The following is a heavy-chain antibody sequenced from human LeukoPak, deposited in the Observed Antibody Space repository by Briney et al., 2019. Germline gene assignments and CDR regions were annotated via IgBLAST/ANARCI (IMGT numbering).Heavy chain of an antibody. V-gene: IGHV3-48*04. CDR2: ISSSGSTI. CDR3: ARREGGYSYGDTYYYYMDV. J-gene: IGHJ6*03. D-gene: IGHD5-18*01. CDR1: GFTFSSYS. Sequence: GSLRLSCAASGFTFSSYSMNWVRQAPGKGLEWVSYISSSGSTIYYADSVKGRFTISRDNAKNSLYLQMNSLRAEDTAVYYCARREGGYSYGDTYYYYMDVWGKGTTVTISS.